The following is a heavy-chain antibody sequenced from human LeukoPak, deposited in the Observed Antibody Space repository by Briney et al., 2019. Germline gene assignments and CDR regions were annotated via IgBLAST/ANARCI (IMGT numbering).Heavy chain of an antibody. Sequence: GGSLRLSCAASGFTFSSYWMSWVRQAPGKGLEWVANIKQDGSEKYYVDSVKGRFTISRDNAKNSLYLQMNSLRAEDTAVYYCASVRERPLYDYVWGSFDYWGQGTLVTVSS. CDR2: IKQDGSEK. CDR1: GFTFSSYW. D-gene: IGHD3-16*01. CDR3: ASVRERPLYDYVWGSFDY. V-gene: IGHV3-7*03. J-gene: IGHJ4*02.